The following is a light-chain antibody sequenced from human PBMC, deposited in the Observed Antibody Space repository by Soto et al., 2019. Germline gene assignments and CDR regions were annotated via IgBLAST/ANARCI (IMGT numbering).Light chain of an antibody. Sequence: QSVLTQPPSAAGSPGQSITISCTGTSSEVGGYNYVSWYQQHPGKAPKLIIYDVSNRPSGVSNRFSGSKSANTASLTISGLQAEDEADYYCSSYTTTSTYVFGTGTKVTVL. J-gene: IGLJ1*01. CDR1: SSEVGGYNY. V-gene: IGLV2-14*01. CDR3: SSYTTTSTYV. CDR2: DVS.